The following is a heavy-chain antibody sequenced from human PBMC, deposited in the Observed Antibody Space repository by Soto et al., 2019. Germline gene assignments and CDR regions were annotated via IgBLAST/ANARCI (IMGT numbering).Heavy chain of an antibody. CDR3: ARDGSRFDY. Sequence: EAHLVESGGGLVQPGGSLRLSCAASGFTFSTYEMNWVRQAPGKGLEWVSYISNSGDTIYYADSVKGRFTIFRDNAKNSLYLQMNSLRVEDTALYYCARDGSRFDYWGQGTLVTVSS. J-gene: IGHJ4*02. CDR1: GFTFSTYE. CDR2: ISNSGDTI. D-gene: IGHD6-13*01. V-gene: IGHV3-48*03.